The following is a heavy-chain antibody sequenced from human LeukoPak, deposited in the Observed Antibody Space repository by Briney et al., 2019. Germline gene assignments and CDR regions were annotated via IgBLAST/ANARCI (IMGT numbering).Heavy chain of an antibody. J-gene: IGHJ4*02. CDR2: ISWNSGSI. CDR3: AKDRYSLQQLVHKYYFDY. Sequence: PGGSLRLSCAASGFTFDDYAMHWVRQAPGKGLEWVSGISWNSGSIGYADSVKGRFTISRDNAKNSLYLQMNSLRAEDTAVYYCAKDRYSLQQLVHKYYFDYWGQGTLVTVSS. D-gene: IGHD6-13*01. CDR1: GFTFDDYA. V-gene: IGHV3-9*01.